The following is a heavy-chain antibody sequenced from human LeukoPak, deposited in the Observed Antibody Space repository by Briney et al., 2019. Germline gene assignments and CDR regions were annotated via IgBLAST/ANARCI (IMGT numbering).Heavy chain of an antibody. CDR1: GGSITSYN. J-gene: IGHJ2*01. V-gene: IGHV4-4*07. CDR2: IYTSGTT. Sequence: PSETLPLTSLVSGGSITSYNLSWIRLTAGKGLEWIGRIYTSGTTNYNPSFKSRVSVSISKSKNQFSLKVTSVTAADTAVYYCARDWAGSTYGYWYFDLWGRGTLVTVSS. CDR3: ARDWAGSTYGYWYFDL. D-gene: IGHD3-10*01.